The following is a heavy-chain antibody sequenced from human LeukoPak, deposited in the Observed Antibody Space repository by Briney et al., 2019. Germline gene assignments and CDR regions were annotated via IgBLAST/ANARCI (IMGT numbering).Heavy chain of an antibody. CDR1: GGSLSSGSYY. CDR3: ARDRGGYSGYDYYFDY. CDR2: IYYCGST. V-gene: IGHV4-61*01. D-gene: IGHD5-12*01. J-gene: IGHJ4*02. Sequence: SETLSLTCTVSGGSLSSGSYYWSWIRQPPGTGLEWLGYIYYCGSTNYNPSLKSRVTISVDTSKNQFSLKLSSVTAADTAVYYCARDRGGYSGYDYYFDYWGQGSLVTVSS.